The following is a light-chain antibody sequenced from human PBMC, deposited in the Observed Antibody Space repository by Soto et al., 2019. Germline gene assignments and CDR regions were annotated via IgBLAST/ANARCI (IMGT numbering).Light chain of an antibody. Sequence: EIVLTQSPGTLSLSPGERATRSCRASQSVSSSFLAWYQQKPGQAPRLLIYGASNRATGIPDRFSGSGSGTDFTLTISSLEPEDFAVYYCQQYVTSPWAFGQGTKVAIE. CDR2: GAS. V-gene: IGKV3-20*01. J-gene: IGKJ1*01. CDR3: QQYVTSPWA. CDR1: QSVSSSF.